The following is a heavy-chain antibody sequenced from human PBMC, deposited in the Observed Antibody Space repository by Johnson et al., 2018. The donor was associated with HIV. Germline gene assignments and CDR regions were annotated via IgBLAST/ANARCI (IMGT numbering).Heavy chain of an antibody. D-gene: IGHD3-22*01. CDR3: AKHHSHARTYYYDSSGYPDAFDI. CDR2: ISYDGSNK. Sequence: QVQLVESGGGVVQPGRSLRLSCAASGFSFSTYNMHWVRHAPGRGLEWVAFISYDGSNKYYADSVKGRFTISRDNSKNTLYLQMNSLRAEDTAVYYCAKHHSHARTYYYDSSGYPDAFDIWGQGTMVTVSS. J-gene: IGHJ3*02. CDR1: GFSFSTYN. V-gene: IGHV3-30*18.